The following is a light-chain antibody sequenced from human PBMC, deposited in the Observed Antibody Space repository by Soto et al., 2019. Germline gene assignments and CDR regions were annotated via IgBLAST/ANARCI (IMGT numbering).Light chain of an antibody. V-gene: IGKV3-20*01. CDR3: QQYGVSPT. CDR2: GAS. J-gene: IGKJ4*01. CDR1: QTISNTF. Sequence: EIVLTQSPGTLSLSPGERATLSYRASQTISNTFLAWYQQRPGQAPRLLIYGASGRAAGIPDRFSGSGSGTDFTLSISRLEPEDFAVYYCQQYGVSPTFGGGTKVEIK.